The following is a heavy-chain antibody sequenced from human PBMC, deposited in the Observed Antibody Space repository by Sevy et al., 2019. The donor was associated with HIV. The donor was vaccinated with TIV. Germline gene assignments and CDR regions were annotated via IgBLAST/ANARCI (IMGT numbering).Heavy chain of an antibody. Sequence: SETLSLTCTVSGGSISRSYWSWIRQPPGKGLEWIAVIYSTGSTNYNPSLKSRVIMSLDTSMNQFSLKLTSVTAADTATYYCARDRVQAAGHFDYWGQGTLVTVSS. CDR2: IYSTGST. J-gene: IGHJ4*02. V-gene: IGHV4-59*01. CDR3: ARDRVQAAGHFDY. D-gene: IGHD6-13*01. CDR1: GGSISRSY.